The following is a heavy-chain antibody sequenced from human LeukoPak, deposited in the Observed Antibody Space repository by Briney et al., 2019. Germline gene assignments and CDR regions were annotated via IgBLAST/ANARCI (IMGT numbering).Heavy chain of an antibody. CDR2: ISSSSSSYI. CDR3: ARSPSYYDSSGYHESPSNWFDP. CDR1: GFTFSSYS. Sequence: PGGSLRLSCAASGFTFSSYSMNWVRQAPGKGLEWVSSISSSSSSYIYYADSVKGRFTISRDNAKNSLYLQMNSLRAEDTAVYYCARSPSYYDSSGYHESPSNWFDPWGQGTLVTVSS. V-gene: IGHV3-21*01. D-gene: IGHD3-22*01. J-gene: IGHJ5*02.